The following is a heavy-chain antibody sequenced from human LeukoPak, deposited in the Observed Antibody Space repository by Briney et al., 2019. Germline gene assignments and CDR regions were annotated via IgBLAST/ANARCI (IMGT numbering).Heavy chain of an antibody. CDR1: GFTFSSYW. D-gene: IGHD3-10*01. J-gene: IGHJ6*03. CDR3: ARIPQQLLWFGEPLYYMDV. Sequence: PGGSLRLSCAASGFTFSSYWMSWVRQAPGKGLEWVANVKQDGSEKYYVDSVKGRFTISRDNAKNSLYLQMNSLRAEDTAVYYCARIPQQLLWFGEPLYYMDVWGKGTTVTVSS. V-gene: IGHV3-7*01. CDR2: VKQDGSEK.